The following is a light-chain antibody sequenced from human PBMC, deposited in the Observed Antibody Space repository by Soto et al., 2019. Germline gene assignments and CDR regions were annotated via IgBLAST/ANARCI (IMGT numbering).Light chain of an antibody. J-gene: IGKJ3*01. V-gene: IGKV1-27*01. CDR1: QGISNY. CDR2: AAS. Sequence: DIQMTQSPSSLSASVGDRVTITCRASQGISNYIAWYQQKPGKAPKLLISAASTLQSGVPSRFSGSGSGTDFTLTISILQPEDVATYSCQKDNSLPLFGPGTKVDI. CDR3: QKDNSLPL.